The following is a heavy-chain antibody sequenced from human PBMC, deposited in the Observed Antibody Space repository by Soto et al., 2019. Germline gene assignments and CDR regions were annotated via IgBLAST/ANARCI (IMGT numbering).Heavy chain of an antibody. Sequence: QVQLVQSGAEVKKPGASVKVSCKASGYTFTSYGISWVRQAPGQGLEWMGWISAYNGNTNYAQKLQGRVTMTTDTSTNTAYRERRSLRTDDRAVYYCARASYGHQTTGGDDSWGKGTLVTVSS. CDR3: ARASYGHQTTGGDDS. CDR1: GYTFTSYG. CDR2: ISAYNGNT. J-gene: IGHJ4*02. V-gene: IGHV1-18*04. D-gene: IGHD5-18*01.